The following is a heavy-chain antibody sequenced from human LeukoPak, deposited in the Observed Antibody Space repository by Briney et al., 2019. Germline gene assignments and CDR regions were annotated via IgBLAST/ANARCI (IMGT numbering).Heavy chain of an antibody. J-gene: IGHJ4*02. CDR2: IYSDNT. CDR3: ARRAGAHSHPYDY. CDR1: GFTVSSNS. Sequence: PGGSLRLSCTVSGFTVSSNSMSWVRQAPGKGLEWVSFIYSDNTHYSDSVKGRFTISRDNSKTTLYLQMNSLRAEDTAVYYCARRAGAHSHPYDYWGQGTLVTVSS. D-gene: IGHD4/OR15-4a*01. V-gene: IGHV3-53*01.